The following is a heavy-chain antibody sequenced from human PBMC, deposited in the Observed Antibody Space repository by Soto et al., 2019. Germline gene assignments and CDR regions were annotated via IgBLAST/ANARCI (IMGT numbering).Heavy chain of an antibody. CDR1: GFTFSSYA. CDR3: ARDEELSGYPFDY. CDR2: ISYDGSNK. Sequence: GGSLRLSCAASGFTFSSYAMHWVRQAPGKGLEWVAVISYDGSNKYYADSVKGRFTISRDNSKNTLYLQMNSLRAEDTAVYYCARDEELSGYPFDYWGQGTLVTVSS. V-gene: IGHV3-30-3*01. J-gene: IGHJ4*02. D-gene: IGHD5-12*01.